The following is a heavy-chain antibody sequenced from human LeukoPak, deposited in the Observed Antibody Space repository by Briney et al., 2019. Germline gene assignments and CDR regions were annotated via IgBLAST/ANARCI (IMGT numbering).Heavy chain of an antibody. J-gene: IGHJ4*02. D-gene: IGHD3-9*01. CDR3: ARHGYYDILAGYYGGFYFDY. CDR2: IYYSGST. Sequence: PSETLSLTCTVSGGSISSYYWSWIRQPPGKGLEWIGYIYYSGSTNCNPSLKSRVTISVDTSKNQFSLKLSSVTAADTAVYYCARHGYYDILAGYYGGFYFDYWGQGTLVTVSS. CDR1: GGSISSYY. V-gene: IGHV4-59*08.